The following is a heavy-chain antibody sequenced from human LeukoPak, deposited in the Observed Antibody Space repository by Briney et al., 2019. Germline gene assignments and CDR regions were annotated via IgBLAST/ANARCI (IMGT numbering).Heavy chain of an antibody. V-gene: IGHV4-34*09. CDR2: INHSGST. D-gene: IGHD4-17*01. CDR1: GGSFSDYY. J-gene: IGHJ4*02. Sequence: PSETLSLTCAVYGGSFSDYYWSWIRQPPGKGLEWIGEINHSGSTNYNPSLKSRVTISVDTSKNQFSLKLSSVTAADTAVYYCARANDYGDYGYWGQGTLVTVSS. CDR3: ARANDYGDYGY.